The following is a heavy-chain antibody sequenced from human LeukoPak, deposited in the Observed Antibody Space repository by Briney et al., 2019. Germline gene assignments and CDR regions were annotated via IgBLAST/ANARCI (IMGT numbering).Heavy chain of an antibody. Sequence: PSETLSLTCAVYGGSFSGYYWSWIRQPPGKGPEWIGEINHSGSTNYNPSLKSRVTISVDTSKNQFSLKLSSVTAADTAVYYCARGPAGNSPWGQGTLVTVSS. CDR1: GGSFSGYY. V-gene: IGHV4-34*01. CDR2: INHSGST. CDR3: ARGPAGNSP. D-gene: IGHD6-13*01. J-gene: IGHJ5*02.